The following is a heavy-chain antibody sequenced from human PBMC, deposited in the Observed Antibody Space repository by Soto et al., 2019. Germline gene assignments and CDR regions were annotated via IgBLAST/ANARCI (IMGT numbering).Heavy chain of an antibody. J-gene: IGHJ4*02. CDR3: TCATSYYYSSEPTDY. CDR1: GFTFGDYA. V-gene: IGHV3-49*03. D-gene: IGHD3-22*01. CDR2: IRSKAYGGTT. Sequence: EVQLVESGGGLVQPGRSLRLSCTASGFTFGDYAMSWFRQAPGKGLEWVGFIRSKAYGGTTEYAASVKGRFTISRDDSKSIAYLQMNSLKTDDTAVYYCTCATSYYYSSEPTDYWGQGTLVTVSS.